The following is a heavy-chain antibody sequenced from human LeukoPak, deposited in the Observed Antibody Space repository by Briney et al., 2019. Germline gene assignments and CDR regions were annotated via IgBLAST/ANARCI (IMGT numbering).Heavy chain of an antibody. J-gene: IGHJ5*02. V-gene: IGHV4-59*01. CDR1: GGSISSYY. CDR2: VYNSGST. D-gene: IGHD5-24*01. Sequence: PSETLSITCTVSGGSISSYYWSWIRQPPGKGLEWIGYVYNSGSTNHNPSLRSRVTISVDTSKNQFSLKLSSVTAADTAVYYCAKSWRPRRWPDSFDPWGQGTLVTVSS. CDR3: AKSWRPRRWPDSFDP.